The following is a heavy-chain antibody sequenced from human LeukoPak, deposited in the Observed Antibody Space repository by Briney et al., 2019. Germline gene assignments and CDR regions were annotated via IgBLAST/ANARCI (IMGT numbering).Heavy chain of an antibody. CDR1: GYTFTGYY. Sequence: ASVKVSCKASGYTFTGYYMHWVRQAPGQGLEWMGWINPNSGGTNYAQKFQGRVTMTRDTSISTAYMELSRLRSDDTAVYYCARSSRTTPVVAKDYWGQGTLVTVSS. CDR3: ARSSRTTPVVAKDY. CDR2: INPNSGGT. J-gene: IGHJ4*02. V-gene: IGHV1-2*02. D-gene: IGHD2-21*01.